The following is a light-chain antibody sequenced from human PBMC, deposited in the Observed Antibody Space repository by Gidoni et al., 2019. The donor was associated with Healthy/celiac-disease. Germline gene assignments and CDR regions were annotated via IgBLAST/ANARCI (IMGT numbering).Light chain of an antibody. CDR1: QDISNY. J-gene: IGKJ2*01. Sequence: DIQMTQSPSSLSASVGDRVTITCQASQDISNYLHWYQQKPGKAPKLLIYDASNLETGVPSRFSGSGSGTDFTFTISSLQPEDISTYYFQQYDNLPYTFGQGTKLEIK. V-gene: IGKV1-33*01. CDR3: QQYDNLPYT. CDR2: DAS.